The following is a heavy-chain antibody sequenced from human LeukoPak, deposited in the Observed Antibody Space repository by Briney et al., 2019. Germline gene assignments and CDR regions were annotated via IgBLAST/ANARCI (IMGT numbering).Heavy chain of an antibody. Sequence: HPGGSLRLSCAASGFTFSSYAIHWVRQAPGKGLEWVSAVSGTSGITYYADSVTRRFTISRDNSKNTLYLQMNSLRAEDTAVYYCAILSAVAADYWGQGTLVTVSS. D-gene: IGHD6-19*01. V-gene: IGHV3-23*01. CDR1: GFTFSSYA. CDR2: VSGTSGIT. J-gene: IGHJ4*02. CDR3: AILSAVAADY.